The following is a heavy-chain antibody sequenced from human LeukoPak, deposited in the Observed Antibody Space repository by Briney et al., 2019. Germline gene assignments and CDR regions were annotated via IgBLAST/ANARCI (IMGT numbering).Heavy chain of an antibody. D-gene: IGHD3-22*01. J-gene: IGHJ4*02. V-gene: IGHV4-38-2*02. CDR2: IYHSGRT. CDR1: GYSISSGYY. Sequence: SETLSLTCTVSGYSISSGYYWGWIRQPPGKGLEWIGSIYHSGRTFYNPSLKSRVTISVDTSKNQFSLKLSSVTAADTAVYYCAREALDYYDSSGSIDYWGQGTLVTVSS. CDR3: AREALDYYDSSGSIDY.